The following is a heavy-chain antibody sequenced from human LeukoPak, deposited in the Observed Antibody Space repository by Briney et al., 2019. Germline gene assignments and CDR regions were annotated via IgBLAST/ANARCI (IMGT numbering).Heavy chain of an antibody. V-gene: IGHV3-74*01. CDR3: ARDEWRWPYYYYYYMDV. D-gene: IGHD2-8*01. CDR2: INSDGINT. J-gene: IGHJ6*03. Sequence: GGSLRLSCAAFGFTFGNYWMTWVGQAPGKGLVWFSLINSDGINTSYADSVKGRFTISRDNAKNTLNLQMNSLRAEDTAVYYCARDEWRWPYYYYYYMDVWGKGTTVTVSS. CDR1: GFTFGNYW.